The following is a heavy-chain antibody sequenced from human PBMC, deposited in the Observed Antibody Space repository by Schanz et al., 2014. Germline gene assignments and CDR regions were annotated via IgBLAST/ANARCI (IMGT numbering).Heavy chain of an antibody. J-gene: IGHJ3*02. V-gene: IGHV3-74*02. CDR1: GFTLSNYA. CDR2: INGDGSRT. Sequence: EVQLLESGGGLVQPGGSLRLSCAASGFTLSNYAMSWVRQAPGKGLVWVSRINGDGSRTAYADSVKGRFTISRDNAKNTLYLQMNSLRAEDTAVYYCAKSDAFDIWGQGTLVTVSS. CDR3: AKSDAFDI.